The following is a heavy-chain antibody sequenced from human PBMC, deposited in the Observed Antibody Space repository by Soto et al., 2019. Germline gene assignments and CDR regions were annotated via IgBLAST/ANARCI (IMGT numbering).Heavy chain of an antibody. CDR3: ARSPGAYYYDSSGYYGY. Sequence: GGSLRLSCAASGFTFSSYSMNWVRQAPGKGLEWVSSISSSSSYIYYADSVKGRFTISRDNAKKSLYLQMNSLRAEDTAVYYCARSPGAYYYDSSGYYGYWGQGTLVTVSS. J-gene: IGHJ4*02. V-gene: IGHV3-21*01. CDR2: ISSSSSYI. D-gene: IGHD3-22*01. CDR1: GFTFSSYS.